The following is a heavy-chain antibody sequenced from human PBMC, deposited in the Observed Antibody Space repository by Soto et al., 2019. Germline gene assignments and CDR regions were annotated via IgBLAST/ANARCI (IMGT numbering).Heavy chain of an antibody. J-gene: IGHJ4*02. Sequence: QVQLVESGGGVVQPGRSLRLSCAASGFTFSSYAMHWVRQAPGKGLEWVAVISYDGSNKYYADSVKGRFTISRDNSKNPLNLQINSLRPEDTAVYYCARGVAAAGSIPFDYWGQGTLFTVSS. V-gene: IGHV3-30-3*01. D-gene: IGHD6-13*01. CDR3: ARGVAAAGSIPFDY. CDR2: ISYDGSNK. CDR1: GFTFSSYA.